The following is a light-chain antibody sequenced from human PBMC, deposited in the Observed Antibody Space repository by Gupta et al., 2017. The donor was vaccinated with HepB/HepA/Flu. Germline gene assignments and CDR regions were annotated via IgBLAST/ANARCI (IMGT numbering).Light chain of an antibody. CDR1: QSVSSN. CDR2: GES. Sequence: EIVMTQSPATLSVSPGERATLSRRASQSVSSNLAWYQQSPGQAPRLLIYGESPRATAIPARLIGIGSGTEFTLTISSLQAEDFAAYYCQQYNNWPYTFGRGTKLEIK. V-gene: IGKV3-15*01. J-gene: IGKJ2*01. CDR3: QQYNNWPYT.